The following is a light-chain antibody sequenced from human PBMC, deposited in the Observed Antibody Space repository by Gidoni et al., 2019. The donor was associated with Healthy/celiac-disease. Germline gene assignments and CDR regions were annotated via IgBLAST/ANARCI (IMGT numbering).Light chain of an antibody. Sequence: HSALTQPASVSGSPGQSITISCTGTSSDVGSYNLVSWYQQHRGKAPKLMIYEGSKRHSGVSNRFSGSKSVNTASLTVSGLQAEDEADYYGCSYAGSSTLFGGGTKLTVL. CDR1: SSDVGSYNL. CDR2: EGS. CDR3: CSYAGSSTL. V-gene: IGLV2-23*01. J-gene: IGLJ2*01.